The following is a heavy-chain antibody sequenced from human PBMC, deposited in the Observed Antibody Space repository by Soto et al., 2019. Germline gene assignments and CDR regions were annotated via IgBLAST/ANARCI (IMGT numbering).Heavy chain of an antibody. V-gene: IGHV1-18*01. Sequence: QVHLVQSGAEVKKPGASVKVSCKGSGYAFTTYGITWVRQAPGQGLEWMGWISAHNGNTNYAQKLQGRVTVTRDTSTSTAYMDLTILISNDTAVYSCARCRYGHYWGQGALVTVSS. CDR3: ARCRYGHY. D-gene: IGHD1-1*01. J-gene: IGHJ4*02. CDR2: ISAHNGNT. CDR1: GYAFTTYG.